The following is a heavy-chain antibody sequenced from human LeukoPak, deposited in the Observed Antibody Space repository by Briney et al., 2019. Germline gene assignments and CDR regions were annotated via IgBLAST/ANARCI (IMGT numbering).Heavy chain of an antibody. CDR2: ISYDGSNQ. J-gene: IGHJ4*02. V-gene: IGHV3-30-3*01. D-gene: IGHD7-27*01. Sequence: PGGSLRLSWAASGFTFSSYAMHWVRQAPGKGLNWVAFISYDGSNQYYADSVKGRFTISRDNSKNTLYLQMNSLRGEDTAVYYCARKLGMRDDYWGQGTLVTVSS. CDR3: ARKLGMRDDY. CDR1: GFTFSSYA.